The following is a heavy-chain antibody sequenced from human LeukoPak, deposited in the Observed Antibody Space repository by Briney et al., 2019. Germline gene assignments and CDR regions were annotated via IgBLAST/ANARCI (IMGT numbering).Heavy chain of an antibody. J-gene: IGHJ4*02. CDR2: IIPIFGTA. CDR1: GGTFSSYA. D-gene: IGHD5-18*01. Sequence: SVKVSCKASGGTFSSYAISWVRQAPGQGLEWMVGIIPIFGTANYAQKFQGRVTITADESTSTGYMELSSLRSEDTAVYYCASKRGYSYGLDYWGRGTLVTVSS. CDR3: ASKRGYSYGLDY. V-gene: IGHV1-69*13.